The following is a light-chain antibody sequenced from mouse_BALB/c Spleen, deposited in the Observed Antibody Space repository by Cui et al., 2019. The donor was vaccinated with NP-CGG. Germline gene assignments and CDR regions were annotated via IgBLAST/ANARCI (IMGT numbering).Light chain of an antibody. CDR3: ALWYSNHWV. V-gene: IGLV1*01. J-gene: IGLJ1*01. Sequence: QAVVTQESALTTSPGETFALTCRSSPGAVTTSNYANWVQEKPDHLFTGLIGGTNNRAPGVPARFSGSLIGDKAALTITGAQTEDEAIYFCALWYSNHWVFGGGTKLTVL. CDR1: PGAVTTSNY. CDR2: GTN.